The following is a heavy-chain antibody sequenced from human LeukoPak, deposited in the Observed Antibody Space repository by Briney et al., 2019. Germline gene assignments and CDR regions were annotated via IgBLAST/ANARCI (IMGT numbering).Heavy chain of an antibody. J-gene: IGHJ4*02. CDR2: FDPEDGET. CDR3: AIGLAYGSSPGYFDY. V-gene: IGHV1-24*01. D-gene: IGHD6-6*01. CDR1: GYTLIELS. Sequence: GASVKVSCKVSGYTLIELSMHWLRQAPGKGLEWMGGFDPEDGETIYAQKFQGRVTMTEDTSTDTAYMELSSLRSEDTAVYYCAIGLAYGSSPGYFDYWGQGTLVTVSS.